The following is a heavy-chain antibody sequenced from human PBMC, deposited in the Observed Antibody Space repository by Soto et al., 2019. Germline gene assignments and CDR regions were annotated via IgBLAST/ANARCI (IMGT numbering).Heavy chain of an antibody. Sequence: PSETLSLTCAVSGGSISRGGSSLSWIRQPPGKGLELIGYIYHSGSTYYNPSLKSRVTISVDRSKNQFSLKLSSVTAADTAVYYCARVPDRWGQGTLVTVSS. CDR2: IYHSGST. J-gene: IGHJ5*02. V-gene: IGHV4-30-2*01. CDR3: ARVPDR. CDR1: GGSISRGGSS. D-gene: IGHD2-2*01.